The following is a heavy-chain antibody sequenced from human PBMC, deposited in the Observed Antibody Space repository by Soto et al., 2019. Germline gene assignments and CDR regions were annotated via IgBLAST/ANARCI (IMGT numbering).Heavy chain of an antibody. CDR3: ARLVTTTELKPYYFDY. D-gene: IGHD4-17*01. J-gene: IGHJ4*02. CDR2: IYYSGST. V-gene: IGHV4-59*01. CDR1: GGSISSYY. Sequence: PSETLSLTCTVSGGSISSYYWSWIRQPPGKGLEWIGYIYYSGSTNYNPSLKSRVTISVDTSKSQFSLKLSSVTAADTAVYYCARLVTTTELKPYYFDYWGQGTLVTVSS.